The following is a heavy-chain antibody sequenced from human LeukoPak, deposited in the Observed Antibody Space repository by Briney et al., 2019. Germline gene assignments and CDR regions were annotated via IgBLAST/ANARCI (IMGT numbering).Heavy chain of an antibody. V-gene: IGHV1-18*01. J-gene: IGHJ4*02. D-gene: IGHD3-10*01. CDR1: GYTFTSYG. Sequence: GASVKVSCKASGYTFTSYGISWVRQAPGQGLEWMGWISAYNGNTNYAQKFQGRVTMTRNTSISTAYMELSSLRSEDTAVYYCARGRELLWFGEFYHFDYWGQGTLVTVSS. CDR2: ISAYNGNT. CDR3: ARGRELLWFGEFYHFDY.